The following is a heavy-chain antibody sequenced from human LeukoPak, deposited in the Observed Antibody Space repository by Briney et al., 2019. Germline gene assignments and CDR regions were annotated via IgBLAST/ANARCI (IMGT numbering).Heavy chain of an antibody. CDR3: ARDGVAKSLDY. D-gene: IGHD2-15*01. V-gene: IGHV3-48*03. J-gene: IGHJ4*02. Sequence: GGSLRLSCAASGFTFSRYEMNWVRQAPGKGLEWVSYISSGGATMYYADSVKGRFTISRDNAKNSLHLQMNSLRAEDTAVYYCARDGVAKSLDYWGQGTLVTVSS. CDR1: GFTFSRYE. CDR2: ISSGGATM.